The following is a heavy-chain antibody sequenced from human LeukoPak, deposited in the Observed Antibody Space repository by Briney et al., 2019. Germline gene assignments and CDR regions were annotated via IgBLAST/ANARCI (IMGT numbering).Heavy chain of an antibody. V-gene: IGHV4-39*07. D-gene: IGHD6-19*01. CDR2: IYYSGIT. Sequence: SETLSLTCTVSGGSISSSSYYWGWIRQPPGKGLEWIGSIYYSGITYYNLSLKSRVTISVDTSKNQFSLKLSSVTAADTAVYYCARYRLAVAGTLTADYWGQGTLVTVSS. CDR3: ARYRLAVAGTLTADY. J-gene: IGHJ4*02. CDR1: GGSISSSSYY.